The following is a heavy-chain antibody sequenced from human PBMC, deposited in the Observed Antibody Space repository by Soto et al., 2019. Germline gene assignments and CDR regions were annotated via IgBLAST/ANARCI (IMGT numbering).Heavy chain of an antibody. CDR2: ISYDGSNK. Sequence: GSLILSFAASGFTFGIYGMHWVRQAPGKWLEWVAVISYDGSNKYYADSVKGRFTISRDNSKNTLYLQMNSLRAEDTAVYYCAKDPFQGLEWCPGWFDPWGQGTLVTVSS. CDR3: AKDPFQGLEWCPGWFDP. V-gene: IGHV3-30*18. J-gene: IGHJ5*02. CDR1: GFTFGIYG. D-gene: IGHD3-3*01.